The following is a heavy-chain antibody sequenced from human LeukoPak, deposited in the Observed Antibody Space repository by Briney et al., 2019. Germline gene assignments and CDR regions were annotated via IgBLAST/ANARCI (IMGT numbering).Heavy chain of an antibody. CDR2: IYSGGST. D-gene: IGHD6-6*01. CDR3: ARPEYSSSSDYYYYGMDV. V-gene: IGHV3-53*04. CDR1: GFTVSSNY. J-gene: IGHJ6*02. Sequence: GGSLRLSCAASGFTVSSNYMSRVRQAPGKGLEWVSVIYSGGSTYYADSVKGRFTISRHNSKNTLYLQMNSLRAGDTAVYYCARPEYSSSSDYYYYGMDVWGQGTTVTVSS.